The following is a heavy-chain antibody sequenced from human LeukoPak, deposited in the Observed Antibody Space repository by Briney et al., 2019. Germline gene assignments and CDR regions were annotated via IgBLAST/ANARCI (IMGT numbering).Heavy chain of an antibody. CDR1: GGSISSGNYY. J-gene: IGHJ4*02. Sequence: SETLSLTCTVSGGSISSGNYYWSWIRQPAGKGLEWIGRIWADGAPTYRPSLKSRVTISVDTSKNQFSLRLSSVTAADTAVYYCAREAMVRGVPSFDYWGQGTLVTVSS. CDR3: AREAMVRGVPSFDY. V-gene: IGHV4-61*02. CDR2: IWADGAP. D-gene: IGHD3-10*01.